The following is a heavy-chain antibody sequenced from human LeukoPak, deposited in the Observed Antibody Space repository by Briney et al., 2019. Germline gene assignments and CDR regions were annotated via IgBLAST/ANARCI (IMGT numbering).Heavy chain of an antibody. CDR3: ARQLRYSGSSPVDY. D-gene: IGHD1-26*01. CDR1: GGSFSGYY. J-gene: IGHJ4*02. Sequence: SETLSLTCAVYGGSFSGYYWSWIRQPPGKGLEWIGEINHSGSTNYNPFLKSRVTISVDTSKNQFSLKLSSVTAADTAVYYCARQLRYSGSSPVDYWGQGTLVTVSS. V-gene: IGHV4-34*01. CDR2: INHSGST.